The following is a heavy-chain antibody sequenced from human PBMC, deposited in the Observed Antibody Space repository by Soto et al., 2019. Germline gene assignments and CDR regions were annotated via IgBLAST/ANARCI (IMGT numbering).Heavy chain of an antibody. CDR2: AYYKSKWNN. CDR1: GGSVSSNNSA. J-gene: IGHJ4*02. D-gene: IGHD1-26*01. CDR3: ASGWSYHNY. Sequence: SQTLSLTCAISGGSVSSNNSAWNWIRQSPSRGLEWLGRAYYKSKWNNNYEVSVKSRITINPDTSENQFSLQLSSVTPEDTAVYYCASGWSYHNYWGQGTLVTVSS. V-gene: IGHV6-1*01.